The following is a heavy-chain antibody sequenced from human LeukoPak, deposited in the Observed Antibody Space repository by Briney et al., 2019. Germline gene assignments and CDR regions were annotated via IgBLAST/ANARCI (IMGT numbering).Heavy chain of an antibody. J-gene: IGHJ4*02. D-gene: IGHD3-10*01. CDR2: MNPNSGNT. Sequence: ASVKVSCKASGYTFTSYDINWVRQATGQGLEWMGWMNPNSGNTGYAQKFQGRVTMTRNTSISTAYMELSSLRSEDTALYHCARNRGTYEIGAYFDYWGQGTLVTVSS. CDR1: GYTFTSYD. V-gene: IGHV1-8*01. CDR3: ARNRGTYEIGAYFDY.